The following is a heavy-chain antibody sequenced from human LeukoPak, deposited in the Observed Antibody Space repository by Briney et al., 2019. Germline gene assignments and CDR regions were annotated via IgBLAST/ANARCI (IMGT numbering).Heavy chain of an antibody. Sequence: ASVKVSCKASGYRFTGYYMHWVRQAPGQGLEWMAWINPNNGGTNYAQTFQGRVTLTSDTSISTAYMELSRLRSDDTAMFYCARVPALHDALDMGGEGTMVSLSS. V-gene: IGHV1-2*02. CDR2: INPNNGGT. J-gene: IGHJ3*02. CDR1: GYRFTGYY. D-gene: IGHD4-11*01. CDR3: ARVPALHDALDM.